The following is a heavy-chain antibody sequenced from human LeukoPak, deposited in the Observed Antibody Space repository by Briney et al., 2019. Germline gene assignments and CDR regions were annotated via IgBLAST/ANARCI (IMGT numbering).Heavy chain of an antibody. CDR1: DDSISSWY. CDR3: AGRGANTDWSFDY. V-gene: IGHV4-4*07. J-gene: IGHJ4*02. D-gene: IGHD3-9*01. CDR2: IYISGST. Sequence: SETLSLTCTVSDDSISSWYWSWIRQPAGKGLEWIGQIYISGSTNYNPSLNGRVSMSLDTSKSQFSLVMSSVTAADTAIYYCAGRGANTDWSFDYWGQGTLVTVS.